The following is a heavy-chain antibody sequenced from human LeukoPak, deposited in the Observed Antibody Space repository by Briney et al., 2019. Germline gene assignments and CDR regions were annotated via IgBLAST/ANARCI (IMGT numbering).Heavy chain of an antibody. Sequence: ASVNVSCKASGFTFTIYDINWVRQASGQGLEWMGWMNPNNGNTGYAQKFQGRVTMTRDTSISTAYMELRGLRSEDTAVYYCVRDGEGVGISVNYWFDPWGQGTLVTVSS. D-gene: IGHD3-10*01. V-gene: IGHV1-8*01. J-gene: IGHJ5*02. CDR3: VRDGEGVGISVNYWFDP. CDR1: GFTFTIYD. CDR2: MNPNNGNT.